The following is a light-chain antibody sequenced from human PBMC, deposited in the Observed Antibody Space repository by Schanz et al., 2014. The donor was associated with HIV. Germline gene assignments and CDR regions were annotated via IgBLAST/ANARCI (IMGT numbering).Light chain of an antibody. CDR1: SSNIGVRS. Sequence: QSVLTQPPSVSAAPGQKVTISCSGSSSNIGVRSVSWYQQLPGAAPKLLIYDSNRRPSGIPDRFSGSKSGTSATLGITGLQTGDEADYYCGTWDDTLSAGVYGTGTKLTVL. J-gene: IGLJ1*01. CDR2: DSN. CDR3: GTWDDTLSAGV. V-gene: IGLV1-51*01.